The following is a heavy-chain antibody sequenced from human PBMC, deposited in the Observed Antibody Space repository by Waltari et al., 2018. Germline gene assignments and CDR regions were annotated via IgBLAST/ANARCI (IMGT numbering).Heavy chain of an antibody. CDR2: IYYSGST. CDR3: ARDQGPGLWGPSF. V-gene: IGHV4-39*07. D-gene: IGHD3-16*01. Sequence: QLQLQESGPGLVKPSETLSLTCTVSGGSISSSSYYWGWIRQPPGKGLEWIGSIYYSGSTYYNPSLKSRVTISVDTSKNQFSLKLSSVTAADTAVYYCARDQGPGLWGPSFWGQGTLVTVSS. J-gene: IGHJ4*02. CDR1: GGSISSSSYY.